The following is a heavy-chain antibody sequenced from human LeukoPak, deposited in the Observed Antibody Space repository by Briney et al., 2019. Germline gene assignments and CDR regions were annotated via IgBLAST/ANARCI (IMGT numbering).Heavy chain of an antibody. CDR3: AKRGVVIRVILVGFHKEAYYFDS. CDR2: ISDTGGRT. D-gene: IGHD3-22*01. Sequence: GGSLRLSCAVSGITLSNYGMTWVRQAPGKGLEWVAGISDTGGRTNYADSVKGRLTISRDNPKNTLYLQMNSLRAEDTAVYFCAKRGVVIRVILVGFHKEAYYFDSWGQGALVTVSS. V-gene: IGHV3-23*01. CDR1: GITLSNYG. J-gene: IGHJ4*02.